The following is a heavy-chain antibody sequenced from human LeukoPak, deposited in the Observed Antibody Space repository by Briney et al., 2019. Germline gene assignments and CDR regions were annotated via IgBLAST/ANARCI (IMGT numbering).Heavy chain of an antibody. CDR3: AKDQYYDSSGQPLYYFDY. J-gene: IGHJ4*02. Sequence: GSLRLSCAASGFTFSSYSMSWVRQAPGKGLEWVSAISGSGDSTYYADSVKGRFTISRDNSKNTLYLQMNSLRAEDTAVYYCAKDQYYDSSGQPLYYFDYWGQGTLVTVSS. CDR1: GFTFSSYS. V-gene: IGHV3-23*01. D-gene: IGHD3-22*01. CDR2: ISGSGDST.